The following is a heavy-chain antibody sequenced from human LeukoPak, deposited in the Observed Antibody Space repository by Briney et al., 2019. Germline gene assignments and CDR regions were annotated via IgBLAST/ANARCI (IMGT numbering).Heavy chain of an antibody. D-gene: IGHD3-22*01. Sequence: SETLSLTCTVSGGSISSYYWRWIRQPPGKGLEWIGYIYYSGSTNYNPSLKSRVTISVDTSKNQFSLKLSSVTAADTAVYYCARGNITMIVVGPMDVWGKGTTVTVSS. V-gene: IGHV4-59*01. J-gene: IGHJ6*03. CDR2: IYYSGST. CDR3: ARGNITMIVVGPMDV. CDR1: GGSISSYY.